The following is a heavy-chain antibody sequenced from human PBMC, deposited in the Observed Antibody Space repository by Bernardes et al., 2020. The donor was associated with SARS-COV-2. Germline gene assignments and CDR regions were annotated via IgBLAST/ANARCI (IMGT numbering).Heavy chain of an antibody. V-gene: IGHV4-59*01. CDR3: ARDAYSDFWSNYYPYWYFDL. Sequence: SEALSLTCTVSGGSISSYYWSWIRQPPGPGLEWIGYGYYSGTTHYNPSLKSRVTISVDTSKNQFSLKLTSVTAADTAVYYCARDAYSDFWSNYYPYWYFDLWGRGTLVTGSS. CDR1: GGSISSYY. D-gene: IGHD3-3*01. CDR2: GYYSGTT. J-gene: IGHJ2*01.